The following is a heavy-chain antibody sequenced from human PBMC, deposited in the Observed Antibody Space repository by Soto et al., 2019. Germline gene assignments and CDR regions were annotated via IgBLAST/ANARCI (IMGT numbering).Heavy chain of an antibody. V-gene: IGHV4-39*07. J-gene: IGHJ5*02. CDR1: GGSIRSSTYY. CDR3: ARKMPTMIVVVIQNWFDP. D-gene: IGHD3-22*01. CDR2: IYSGST. Sequence: SETLSLTCTVSGGSIRSSTYYWGWIRQPPGKGLEWIGSIYSGSTNYNPSLKSRVTISVDTSKNQFSLKLSSVTAADTAVYYCARKMPTMIVVVIQNWFDPWGQGTLVTVSS.